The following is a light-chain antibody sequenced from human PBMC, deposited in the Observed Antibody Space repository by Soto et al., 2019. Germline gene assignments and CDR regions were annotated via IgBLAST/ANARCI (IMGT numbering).Light chain of an antibody. Sequence: QSALTHPPSASASPGQSVTISCTGTSSDVGGYNYVSWYQQYPGKAPKLIIYEVYKRPSGVPDRFSGSKSGNTAALTVSGLQAEVEADYYCSSYVATNSYVFRTGTKVPV. J-gene: IGLJ1*01. CDR3: SSYVATNSYV. CDR1: SSDVGGYNY. CDR2: EVY. V-gene: IGLV2-8*01.